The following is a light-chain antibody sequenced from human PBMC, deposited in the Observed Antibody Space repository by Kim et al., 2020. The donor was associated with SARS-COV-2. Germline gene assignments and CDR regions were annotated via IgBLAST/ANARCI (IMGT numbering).Light chain of an antibody. Sequence: ALGQTVRLTCQGDSLRSYYASWYQQKPGQAPVLVIYGKNNRPSGIPDRFSGSSSGNIASLTITGAQAEDEADYYCNSRDSSGNLVVFGGGTQLTVL. CDR3: NSRDSSGNLVV. CDR1: SLRSYY. V-gene: IGLV3-19*01. CDR2: GKN. J-gene: IGLJ2*01.